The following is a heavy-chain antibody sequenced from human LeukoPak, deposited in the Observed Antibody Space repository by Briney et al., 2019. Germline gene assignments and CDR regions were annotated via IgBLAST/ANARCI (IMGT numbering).Heavy chain of an antibody. CDR2: IFSGGST. CDR3: ARGGATRYCTNGVCHYFDY. V-gene: IGHV3-66*01. CDR1: GFTVSNNY. D-gene: IGHD2-8*01. Sequence: GGSLRLSCAASGFTVSNNYMSWVRQAPGKGLESVSVIFSGGSTNYADSVKGRLTISRDNSKNTLYLQMNSLRAEDTAVYYCARGGATRYCTNGVCHYFDYWGQGTLVTVSS. J-gene: IGHJ4*02.